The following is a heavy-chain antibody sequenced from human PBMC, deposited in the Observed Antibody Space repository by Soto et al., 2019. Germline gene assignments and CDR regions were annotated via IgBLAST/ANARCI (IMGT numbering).Heavy chain of an antibody. D-gene: IGHD1-7*01. CDR1: GGTFSSYA. CDR2: IIPIFGTA. V-gene: IGHV1-69*12. CDR3: AGGRTPLYYYGMDV. Sequence: QVQLVQSGAEVKKPGSSVKVSCKASGGTFSSYAISWVRQAPGQGLEWMGGIIPIFGTANYAQKFQGRVTITADESTSTAYMEPSSLRAEDTAVYYCAGGRTPLYYYGMDVWGQGTTVTVSS. J-gene: IGHJ6*02.